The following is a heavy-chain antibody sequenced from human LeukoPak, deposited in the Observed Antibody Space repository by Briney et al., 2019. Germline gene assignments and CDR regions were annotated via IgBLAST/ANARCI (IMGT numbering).Heavy chain of an antibody. D-gene: IGHD5-18*01. Sequence: PSETLSLTCAVSGGSISSGGYSWSWIRQPPGKGLEWIGYIYYSGSTYYNPSLKSRVTISVDTSKNQFSLKLSSVTAADTAVYYCARGHYFGYSYGLNYWGQGTLVTVSS. CDR3: ARGHYFGYSYGLNY. CDR1: GGSISSGGYS. J-gene: IGHJ4*02. V-gene: IGHV4-30-4*07. CDR2: IYYSGST.